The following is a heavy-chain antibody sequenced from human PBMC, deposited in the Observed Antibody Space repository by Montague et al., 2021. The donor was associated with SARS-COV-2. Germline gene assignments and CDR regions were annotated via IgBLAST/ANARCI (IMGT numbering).Heavy chain of an antibody. CDR2: IYYSGST. Sequence: SETLPPTCTVSGVPITTYYWSWIRQPPGKGLEWIGYIYYSGSTYYTPSLKSRVSFSVDASKNEFSLRLTSVSAADTAVYYCARGGGDYGGNPFDYWGQGTLVPSPQ. V-gene: IGHV4-59*01. CDR1: GVPITTYY. D-gene: IGHD4-23*01. CDR3: ARGGGDYGGNPFDY. J-gene: IGHJ4*02.